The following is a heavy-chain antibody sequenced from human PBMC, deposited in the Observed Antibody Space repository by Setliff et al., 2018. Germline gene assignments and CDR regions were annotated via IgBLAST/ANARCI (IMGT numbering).Heavy chain of an antibody. CDR1: GYTFTNYL. CDR3: VRVDMVLSNFDF. J-gene: IGHJ4*02. CDR2: INAGNGHT. V-gene: IGHV1-3*01. Sequence: ASVKVSCKASGYTFTNYLIHWVRQSPGQSPEWMGWINAGNGHTKFSQSFQGRLSISSDTSASAVYMDLHNLGSEGTAVYFCVRVDMVLSNFDFWGQGTLVTVSS. D-gene: IGHD3-10*01.